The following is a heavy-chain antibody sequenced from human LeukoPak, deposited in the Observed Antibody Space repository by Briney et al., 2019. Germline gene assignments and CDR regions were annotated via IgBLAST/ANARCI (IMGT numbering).Heavy chain of an antibody. CDR1: GGSFSGYY. D-gene: IGHD4-17*01. V-gene: IGHV4-34*01. J-gene: IGHJ5*02. CDR3: ARGPFTVTSPYNWFDP. Sequence: PSETLSLTCAVYGGSFSGYYWGWIRQPPGKGLEWIGSIYYSGSTYYNPSLKSRVTISVDTSKNQFSLKLSSVTAADTAVYYCARGPFTVTSPYNWFDPWGQGTLVTVSS. CDR2: IYYSGST.